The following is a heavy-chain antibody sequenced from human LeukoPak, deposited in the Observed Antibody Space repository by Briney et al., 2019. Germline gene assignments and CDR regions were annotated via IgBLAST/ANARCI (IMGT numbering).Heavy chain of an antibody. CDR2: INHSGST. D-gene: IGHD5-18*01. V-gene: IGHV4-34*01. Sequence: TSETLSLTCAVYGGSFSGYYWSWIRQPPGKGLEWIGEINHSGSTNYNPSLKSRVTISVDTSKNQFSLKLSSVTAADTAVYYCARVPVDTAMDLYYYYGMDVWGQGTTVTVSS. CDR3: ARVPVDTAMDLYYYYGMDV. CDR1: GGSFSGYY. J-gene: IGHJ6*02.